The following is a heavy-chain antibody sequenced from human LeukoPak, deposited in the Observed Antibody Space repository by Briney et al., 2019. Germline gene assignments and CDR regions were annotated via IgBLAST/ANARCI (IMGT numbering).Heavy chain of an antibody. CDR2: ISSSSSYI. Sequence: GGSLRLSCAASGFTFSSYGMHWVRQAPGKGLEWVSSISSSSSYIYYADSVKGRFTISRDNAKNSLYLQMNSLRAEDTAVYYCARGPLTTGEVDYWGQGTLVTVSS. CDR3: ARGPLTTGEVDY. J-gene: IGHJ4*02. CDR1: GFTFSSYG. V-gene: IGHV3-21*01. D-gene: IGHD4-11*01.